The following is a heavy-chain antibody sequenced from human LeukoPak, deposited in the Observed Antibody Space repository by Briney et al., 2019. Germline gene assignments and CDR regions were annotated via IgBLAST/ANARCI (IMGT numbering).Heavy chain of an antibody. CDR1: GFTFSTYW. D-gene: IGHD1-26*01. V-gene: IGHV3-7*01. CDR3: ARVQSGTYVHDY. CDR2: IKKDGSDK. Sequence: AGSLRLSCAASGFTFSTYWMTWVRQGPGKGLEWVANIKKDGSDKYYVDSVRGRFTISRDNAKNSLYLQMNSLRAEDTAVYYCARVQSGTYVHDYWGQGTLVTVSS. J-gene: IGHJ4*02.